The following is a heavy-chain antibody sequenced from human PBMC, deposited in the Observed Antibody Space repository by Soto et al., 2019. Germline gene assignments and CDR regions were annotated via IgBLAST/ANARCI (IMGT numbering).Heavy chain of an antibody. V-gene: IGHV3-30*18. J-gene: IGHJ4*02. CDR2: VSYDGSNK. Sequence: GGSLRLSCAASGFTFSTHGIHWVRQAPGKGLEWVAVVSYDGSNKYYGDSVKGRFTISRDNSKNSLYLQMNSLRTEDTAVYYCAKDRVESGLGEVDYWGQGTLVTVPS. CDR1: GFTFSTHG. D-gene: IGHD3-16*01. CDR3: AKDRVESGLGEVDY.